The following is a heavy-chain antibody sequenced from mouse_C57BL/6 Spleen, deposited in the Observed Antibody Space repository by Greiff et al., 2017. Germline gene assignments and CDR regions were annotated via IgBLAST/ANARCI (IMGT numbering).Heavy chain of an antibody. CDR3: ARKVIYYDYDGDAMDY. D-gene: IGHD2-4*01. CDR1: GYTFTDYY. CDR2: IGPGSGST. Sequence: VQLQQSGAELVKPGASVKISCKASGYTFTDYYINWVKQRPGQGLEWIGKIGPGSGSTYYNEKFKGKATLTADKSSSTAYMQLSSLTSEDSAVYFCARKVIYYDYDGDAMDYWGQGTSVTVSS. V-gene: IGHV1-77*01. J-gene: IGHJ4*01.